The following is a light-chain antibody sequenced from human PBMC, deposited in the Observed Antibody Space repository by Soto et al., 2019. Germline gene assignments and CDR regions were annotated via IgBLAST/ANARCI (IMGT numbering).Light chain of an antibody. CDR1: QSISNW. V-gene: IGKV1-5*03. CDR2: KAS. CDR3: QHYNIYPWT. J-gene: IGKJ1*01. Sequence: DIQMTQSPSTLSASLGDRVTITCRASQSISNWLAWYQQKPGKAPKLLIYKASSLESGVPSRFSGSGSGTEFTLTISSLQPDDFATYYCQHYNIYPWTFGQGTKVEIK.